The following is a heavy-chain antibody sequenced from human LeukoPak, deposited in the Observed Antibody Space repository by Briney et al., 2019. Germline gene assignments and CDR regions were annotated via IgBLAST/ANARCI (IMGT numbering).Heavy chain of an antibody. CDR2: ISSSSSYI. V-gene: IGHV3-21*01. CDR1: GFTFSSYS. J-gene: IGHJ4*02. CDR3: ARAVDYFWSGPRFDY. D-gene: IGHD3-3*01. Sequence: KSGGSLRLSCAASGFTFSSYSMNWVRQAPGKGLEWVSSISSSSSYIYYADSVKGRFTISRDNAKNSLYLQMNSLRAEDTAVYYCARAVDYFWSGPRFDYWGQGSLVAVSS.